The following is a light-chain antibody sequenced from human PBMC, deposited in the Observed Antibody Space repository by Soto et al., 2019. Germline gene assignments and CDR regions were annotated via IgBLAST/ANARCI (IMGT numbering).Light chain of an antibody. CDR3: SLYTSENTYV. CDR2: EAS. V-gene: IGLV2-18*01. Sequence: QSALTQPPSLSRSPGQSVTISCTGTSTDFVSYNRVSWYQQPPGTAPKLIIYEASNRPSGVPDRFSGSKYGNTASLTISGLQAADEADYYCSLYTSENTYVFGTGTK. J-gene: IGLJ1*01. CDR1: STDFVSYNR.